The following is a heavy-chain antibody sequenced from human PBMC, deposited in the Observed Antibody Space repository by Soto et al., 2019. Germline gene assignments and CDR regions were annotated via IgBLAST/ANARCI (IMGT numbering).Heavy chain of an antibody. Sequence: QVQLVQSGAEVKKPGASVKVSCQTSGYTFSNYEINWVRQAPGQGLEWMGCISVYNEDKNYAQKFQGRVTMTTDTSTNTAYMDLRNLRSDDTAVYYCARAFDYGDEREIDFWGQGTLVTVSS. V-gene: IGHV1-18*01. CDR3: ARAFDYGDEREIDF. CDR1: GYTFSNYE. CDR2: ISVYNEDK. D-gene: IGHD4-17*01. J-gene: IGHJ4*02.